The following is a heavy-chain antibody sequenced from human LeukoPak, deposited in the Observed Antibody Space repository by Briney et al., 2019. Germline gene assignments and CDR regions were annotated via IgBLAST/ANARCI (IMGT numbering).Heavy chain of an antibody. D-gene: IGHD3-3*01. J-gene: IGHJ4*02. CDR2: ISGSGGST. CDR1: GFTFSRHA. CDR3: AKEFGSRFLDGFDY. V-gene: IGHV3-23*01. Sequence: PGGSLRLSYAPSGFTFSRHAMIWLRQAPGKGLEWVSAISGSGGSTYYADSVKGRFTISRDNSKNTLYLQMNSLRGEDTAVYYCAKEFGSRFLDGFDYGGQGTLVTVSS.